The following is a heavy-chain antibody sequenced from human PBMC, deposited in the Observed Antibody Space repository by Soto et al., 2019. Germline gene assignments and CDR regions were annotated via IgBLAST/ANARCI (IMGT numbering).Heavy chain of an antibody. CDR2: ISPYSGYT. Sequence: ASVKVSCKGFGYSFMKYGINWVRQAPGQGXEWVGWISPYSGYTHSAQKFHGRLTLTTDTAASTAYMELRILRSADTALYYCAREASVLIPAAQPSSFDSWGQGTLVTVSS. CDR1: GYSFMKYG. J-gene: IGHJ4*02. CDR3: AREASVLIPAAQPSSFDS. V-gene: IGHV1-18*01. D-gene: IGHD2-2*01.